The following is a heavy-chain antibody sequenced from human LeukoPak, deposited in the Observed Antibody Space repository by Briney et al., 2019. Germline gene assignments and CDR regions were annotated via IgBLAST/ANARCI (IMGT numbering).Heavy chain of an antibody. CDR1: GFTFSTYT. Sequence: GGSLRLSCAASGFTFSTYTMSWVRQAPGGGLEWVSGIGGTVPTRYYAKSVKGRFTISRDNSKNTVYLQMNSLRAEDTAVYYCARDTGFSGSYYPDAFDIWGQGTMVTVSS. CDR2: IGGTVPTR. J-gene: IGHJ3*02. D-gene: IGHD1-26*01. V-gene: IGHV3-23*01. CDR3: ARDTGFSGSYYPDAFDI.